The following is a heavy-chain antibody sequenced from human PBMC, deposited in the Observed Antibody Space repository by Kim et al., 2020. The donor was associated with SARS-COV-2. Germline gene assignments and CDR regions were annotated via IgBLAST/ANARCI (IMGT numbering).Heavy chain of an antibody. Sequence: AEGKGRVWVSHINSDGSSTTYADSVKGRFTISRDNAKNTLYLQMNSLRAEDTAVYYCTGVVDFDYWGQGTLVTVSS. J-gene: IGHJ4*02. D-gene: IGHD2-15*01. V-gene: IGHV3-74*01. CDR3: TGVVDFDY. CDR2: INSDGSST.